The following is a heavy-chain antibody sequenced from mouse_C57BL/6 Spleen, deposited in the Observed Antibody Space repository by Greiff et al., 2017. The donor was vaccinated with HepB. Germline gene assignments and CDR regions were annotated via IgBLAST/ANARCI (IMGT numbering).Heavy chain of an antibody. CDR3: EGGGYDVRFGC. V-gene: IGHV1-9*01. CDR2: ILPGSGST. J-gene: IGHJ3*01. CDR1: GYTFTGYW. Sequence: VQLQESGAELMKPGASVKLSCKATGYTFTGYWIEWVKQRPGHGLEWIGEILPGSGSTNYNEKFKGKATFTADTSSNTAYMQLSSLTTEASAIYGGEGGGYDVRFGCWGQGTLVTVSA. D-gene: IGHD2-2*01.